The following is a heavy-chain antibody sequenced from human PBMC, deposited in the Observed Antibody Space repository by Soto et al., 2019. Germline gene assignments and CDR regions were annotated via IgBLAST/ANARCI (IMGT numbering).Heavy chain of an antibody. D-gene: IGHD6-19*01. CDR3: ARHDGFSSGGIFDY. CDR2: VYYTGST. CDR1: GGSVTTTSYY. V-gene: IGHV4-39*01. J-gene: IGHJ4*01. Sequence: PAETLSLTCTVSGGSVTTTSYYWGWIRQPPGRGLEWIGTVYYTGSTYYNPSLNNRVTISVDTSKNQFSLKLNSVTAADTAVYYCARHDGFSSGGIFDYWGHGTLVTVSS.